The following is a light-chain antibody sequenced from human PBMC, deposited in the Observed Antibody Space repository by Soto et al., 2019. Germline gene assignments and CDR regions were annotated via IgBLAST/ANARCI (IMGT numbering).Light chain of an antibody. CDR2: DVS. J-gene: IGKJ1*01. CDR1: QSINTW. V-gene: IGKV1-5*01. Sequence: DIQMTQSPSTVSASVGDRITMTCRASQSINTWLAWYRQRPGEAPQLLIYDVSTLAMGVPARFSGSGSGTDFTLSISRLQADDFATFYCQQYQTYSRTFGQGTKVEVK. CDR3: QQYQTYSRT.